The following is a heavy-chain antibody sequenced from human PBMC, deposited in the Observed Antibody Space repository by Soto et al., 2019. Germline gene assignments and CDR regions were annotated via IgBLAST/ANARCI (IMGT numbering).Heavy chain of an antibody. V-gene: IGHV4-61*01. D-gene: IGHD3-9*01. CDR2: IYYSGST. J-gene: IGHJ4*02. CDR1: GGSVSSGSYY. CDR3: ARVWGQDTLRYFDSGVAAGYYYFDY. Sequence: LSLTCTVSGGSVSSGSYYWSWIRQPPGKGLEWIGYIYYSGSTNYNPSLKSRVTISVDTSKNQFSLKLSSVTAADTAVYYCARVWGQDTLRYFDSGVAAGYYYFDYWGQGTLVTVS.